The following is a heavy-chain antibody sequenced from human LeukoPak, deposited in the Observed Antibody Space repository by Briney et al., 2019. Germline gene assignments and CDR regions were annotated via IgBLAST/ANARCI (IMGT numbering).Heavy chain of an antibody. V-gene: IGHV3-66*01. CDR1: GFTVSSHY. J-gene: IGHJ4*02. CDR3: AKVAFKGGRNYYFDY. CDR2: IYSGATT. D-gene: IGHD2-15*01. Sequence: GGSLRLSCAASGFTVSSHYMSWVRQAPGEGLEWVSIIYSGATTYYADSLKGRFTISRDNSKNTLYLQMNSLRAEDTAVYYCAKVAFKGGRNYYFDYWGQGTLVTVSS.